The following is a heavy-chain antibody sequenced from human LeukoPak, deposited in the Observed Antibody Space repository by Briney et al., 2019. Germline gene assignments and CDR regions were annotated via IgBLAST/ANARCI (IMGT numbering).Heavy chain of an antibody. V-gene: IGHV3-30-3*01. CDR2: MSYDGSNK. CDR1: GFTFSIYA. D-gene: IGHD6-13*01. CDR3: ARAPDVGVAAARKQGLYYGMDV. Sequence: GRSLTLSCAASGFTFSIYAMHWVRQAPGKGLEWVAVMSYDGSNKFYADSVKGRFTISRDNSKNTLYLQMNSLRAEDTAVYYCARAPDVGVAAARKQGLYYGMDVWGQGTTVTVSS. J-gene: IGHJ6*02.